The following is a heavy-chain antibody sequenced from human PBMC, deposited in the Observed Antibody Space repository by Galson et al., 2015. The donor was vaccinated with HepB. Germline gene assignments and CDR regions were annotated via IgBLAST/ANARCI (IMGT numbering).Heavy chain of an antibody. CDR3: ARDYHGSGSYNYYYYGMDV. CDR1: GYTFTSYY. V-gene: IGHV1-46*03. Sequence: SVKVSCKASGYTFTSYYMHWVRQAPGQGLEWMGIINPSGGSTSYAQKFQGRVTMTRDTSTSTVYMELSSLRSEDTAVYYCARDYHGSGSYNYYYYGMDVWGQGTTVTVSS. CDR2: INPSGGST. D-gene: IGHD3-10*01. J-gene: IGHJ6*02.